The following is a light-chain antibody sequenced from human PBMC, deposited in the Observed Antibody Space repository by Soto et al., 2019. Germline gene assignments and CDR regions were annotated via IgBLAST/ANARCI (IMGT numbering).Light chain of an antibody. Sequence: EIVLTQSPGTLSLSPGERATLSCRASQSVSSSYLAWYQQKAGQAPRLLIYGASSRATGIPDRFSGSGSGTDFPLTISRLEPEDFAVYYCQQYRWSPPYTFGQGTKLEIK. V-gene: IGKV3-20*01. CDR3: QQYRWSPPYT. CDR2: GAS. CDR1: QSVSSSY. J-gene: IGKJ2*01.